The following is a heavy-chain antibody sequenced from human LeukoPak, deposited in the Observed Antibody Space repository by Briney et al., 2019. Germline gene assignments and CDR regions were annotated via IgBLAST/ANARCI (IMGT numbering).Heavy chain of an antibody. Sequence: GGSLRLSCAASGFTVGSTYMSWVRQARGKGLEWVSVLYSSFSTYYADSAKGRFTISRDNSKNTLYLEMNSLRAEDTAVYYCARAQTSGSFRFDEWGQGTLVTVSS. J-gene: IGHJ4*02. CDR1: GFTVGSTY. CDR2: LYSSFST. V-gene: IGHV3-53*01. D-gene: IGHD1-26*01. CDR3: ARAQTSGSFRFDE.